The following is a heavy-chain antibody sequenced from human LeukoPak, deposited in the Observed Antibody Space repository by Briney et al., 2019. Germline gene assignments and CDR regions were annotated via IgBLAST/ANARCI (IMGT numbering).Heavy chain of an antibody. D-gene: IGHD6-13*01. V-gene: IGHV4-59*08. CDR2: IYYSGST. J-gene: IGHJ5*02. CDR3: MSSSGT. CDR1: GGSISSYY. Sequence: SETLSLTCTVSGGSISSYYWSWIRQPPGKGLEWIGYIYYSGSTNYNPSLKSRVTISVDTSKNQFSLKLSSATAADTAVYYCMSSSGTWGQGTLVTVSS.